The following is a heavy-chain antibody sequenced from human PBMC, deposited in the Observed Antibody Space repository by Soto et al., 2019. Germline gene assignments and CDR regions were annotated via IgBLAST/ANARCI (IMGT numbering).Heavy chain of an antibody. V-gene: IGHV3-30*03. D-gene: IGHD2-2*03. CDR1: GFTFSSYG. CDR3: ARGWIYFDY. Sequence: GGSLRLSCVASGFTFSSYGMHWVRQAPGKGLEWVAILSYDGSNTYYADSMKGRLTISRDNAKKSLYLQMNSLRAEDTALYYCARGWIYFDYWGQGILVTAPQ. J-gene: IGHJ4*02. CDR2: LSYDGSNT.